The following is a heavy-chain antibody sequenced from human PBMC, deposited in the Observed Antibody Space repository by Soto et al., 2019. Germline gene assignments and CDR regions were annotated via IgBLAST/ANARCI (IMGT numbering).Heavy chain of an antibody. V-gene: IGHV3-23*01. CDR2: ISGSGDST. CDR3: AKERSSGWSFDY. Sequence: GGSLRLSCAASGFTFSTYAMNWGRQAPGKGLEWVSGISGSGDSTYYADSVKGRFTVSRDNSKNTLYLQMNSLRAEVTAVFYCAKERSSGWSFDYWGQGTLVTVSS. CDR1: GFTFSTYA. D-gene: IGHD6-19*01. J-gene: IGHJ4*02.